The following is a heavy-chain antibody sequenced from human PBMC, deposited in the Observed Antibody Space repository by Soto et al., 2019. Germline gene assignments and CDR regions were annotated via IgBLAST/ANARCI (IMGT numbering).Heavy chain of an antibody. J-gene: IGHJ4*02. V-gene: IGHV3-11*01. CDR1: GFTFSNYY. D-gene: IGHD3-10*01. CDR2: ISGSGTTI. Sequence: QVQLVESGGGLVKPGGSLRLSCAASGFTFSNYYMTWIRQPPGKGLEWVSYISGSGTTIHYADSVKGRFTVSRDNARNSLYLQMNSLRDEDTAFYYCANDTYYYASGYWGQGTLVTVSS. CDR3: ANDTYYYASGY.